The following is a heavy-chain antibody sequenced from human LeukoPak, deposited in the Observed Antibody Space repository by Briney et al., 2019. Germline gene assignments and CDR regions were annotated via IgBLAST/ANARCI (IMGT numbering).Heavy chain of an antibody. V-gene: IGHV4-59*08. CDR1: GGSLSSYY. CDR2: IYYSGST. D-gene: IGHD1/OR15-1a*01. CDR3: ARSTGATSFDY. Sequence: SETLSLTCTVSGGSLSSYYWSWIRQPPGKGLEWIGYIYYSGSTNYNPSLKSRATMSVDTSKNQFSLKLSSVTAADTAVYYCARSTGATSFDYWGQGTLVTVSS. J-gene: IGHJ4*02.